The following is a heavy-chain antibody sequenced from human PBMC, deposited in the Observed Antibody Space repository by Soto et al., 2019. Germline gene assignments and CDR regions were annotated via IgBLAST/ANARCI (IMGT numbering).Heavy chain of an antibody. J-gene: IGHJ4*02. CDR1: GGSISSYY. D-gene: IGHD5-18*01. Sequence: QVQLQESGPGLVKPSETLSLTCTVSGGSISSYYWSWIRQPPGKGLEWIGNIYYSGSTNYNPSLNSRVTTTLDTSKNHFALKLSSVTAADTALYYCARGRIQLWYPFDYWGQGTLVTVSS. CDR2: IYYSGST. V-gene: IGHV4-59*01. CDR3: ARGRIQLWYPFDY.